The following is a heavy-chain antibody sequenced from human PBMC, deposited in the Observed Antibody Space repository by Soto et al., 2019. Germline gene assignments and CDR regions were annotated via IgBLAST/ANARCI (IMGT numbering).Heavy chain of an antibody. CDR3: GRDNLGDGYSYVAFDI. Sequence: SETLSLTCAVYGGSFSGYYWTWIRQPPGTGLEWIGEINHSGSTNYNPSLKSRVTISVDTSKNQFSLKLTSVTAADTAVYYGGRDNLGDGYSYVAFDIWGQGTMVTAS. CDR2: INHSGST. V-gene: IGHV4-34*01. CDR1: GGSFSGYY. D-gene: IGHD4-4*01. J-gene: IGHJ3*02.